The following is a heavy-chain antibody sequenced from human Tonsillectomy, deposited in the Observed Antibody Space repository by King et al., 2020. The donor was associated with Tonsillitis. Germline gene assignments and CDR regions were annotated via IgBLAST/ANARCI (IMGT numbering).Heavy chain of an antibody. CDR1: GFTFSSYA. D-gene: IGHD3-3*01. V-gene: IGHV3-33*08. Sequence: VQLVESGGGVVQPGGSLRLSCAASGFTFSSYAMHWVRQAPGKGLEWVAVIWHDGTNEQYADSVKGRFTISRDNSKNTLHLQMNSLRAEATAVYYCARDLSADFWNAYYFDYWGQGTLVTVSS. J-gene: IGHJ4*02. CDR2: IWHDGTNE. CDR3: ARDLSADFWNAYYFDY.